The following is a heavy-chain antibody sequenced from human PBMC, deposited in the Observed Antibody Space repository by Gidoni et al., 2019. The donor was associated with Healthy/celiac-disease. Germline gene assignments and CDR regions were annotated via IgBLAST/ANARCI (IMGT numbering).Heavy chain of an antibody. V-gene: IGHV4-39*01. D-gene: IGHD2-8*01. CDR1: GGSISSSSYY. CDR3: ASHYCTNGVCYMLGEDY. J-gene: IGHJ4*02. CDR2: IYYSGST. Sequence: QLQLQESCPGLVKPSETMSLTCTVSGGSISSSSYYWGWIRQPPGKGLEWIGSIYYSGSTYYNPSLKSRVTISVDTYKNKFSLKLSSVTAADTAVYYCASHYCTNGVCYMLGEDYWGQGTLVTVSS.